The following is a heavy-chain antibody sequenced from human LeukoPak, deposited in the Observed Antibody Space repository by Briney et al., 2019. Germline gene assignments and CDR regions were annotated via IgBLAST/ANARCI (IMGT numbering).Heavy chain of an antibody. D-gene: IGHD2-2*01. CDR2: ISGSGDTT. J-gene: IGHJ4*02. CDR3: AKDRSLVPAALNY. V-gene: IGHV3-23*01. CDR1: GFNFSSYA. Sequence: GGSLRLSCAASGFNFSSYAMTWVRQAPGKGLECVLGISGSGDTTYYADSVKGRFTISRDNSKNTLYLQMNSLRAEDTALYYCAKDRSLVPAALNYWGQGTLVTVSS.